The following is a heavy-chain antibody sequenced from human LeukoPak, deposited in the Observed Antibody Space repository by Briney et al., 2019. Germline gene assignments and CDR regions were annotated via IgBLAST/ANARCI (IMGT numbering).Heavy chain of an antibody. D-gene: IGHD5-18*01. Sequence: PSETLSLTCAVSDGSINSGGYSWSWIRQPPGKGLEWIGYMYHSGSTYYNPSLKSRVTISVDRSKNRFSLRLSSVTAADTAVYCCARGYSYGPKIFDYWGQGTLVTVSS. CDR2: MYHSGST. CDR1: DGSINSGGYS. J-gene: IGHJ4*02. CDR3: ARGYSYGPKIFDY. V-gene: IGHV4-30-2*01.